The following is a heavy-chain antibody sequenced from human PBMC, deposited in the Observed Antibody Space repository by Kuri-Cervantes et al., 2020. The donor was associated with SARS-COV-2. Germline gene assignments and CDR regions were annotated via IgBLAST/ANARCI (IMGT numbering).Heavy chain of an antibody. CDR2: IYYSGST. CDR3: ARAGYSSTRGWFDP. CDR1: GGSISSSSYY. D-gene: IGHD6-13*01. Sequence: SETLSLTCTAPGGSISSSSYYWGWIRQPPGKGLEWTGSIYYSGSTSYNPSLKSRVTISVDTSKNQFSLKLSSVTAADTAVYHCARAGYSSTRGWFDPWGQGTLATVSS. J-gene: IGHJ5*02. V-gene: IGHV4-39*07.